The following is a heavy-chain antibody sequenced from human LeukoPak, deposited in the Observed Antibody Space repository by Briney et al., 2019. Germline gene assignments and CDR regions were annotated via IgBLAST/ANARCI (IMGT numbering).Heavy chain of an antibody. CDR1: GFTFSSYS. V-gene: IGHV3-30*03. CDR2: ISYDGSNK. Sequence: GGSLRLSCAASGFTFSSYSMNWVRQAPGKGLEWVAVISYDGSNKYYADSVKGRFTISRDNSKNTLYLQMNSLRAEDTAVYYCASSGLTGYYRGFDYWGQGTLVTVSS. CDR3: ASSGLTGYYRGFDY. D-gene: IGHD3-9*01. J-gene: IGHJ4*02.